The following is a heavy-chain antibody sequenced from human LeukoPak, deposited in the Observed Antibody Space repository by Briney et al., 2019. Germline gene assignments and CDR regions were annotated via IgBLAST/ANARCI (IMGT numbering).Heavy chain of an antibody. V-gene: IGHV4-39*07. J-gene: IGHJ5*02. CDR2: IYYSGST. CDR3: ARAASPSNWFDP. CDR1: GGSISSSSYY. Sequence: SETLSLTCTVSGGSISSSSYYWGWIRQPPGKGLEWIGSIYYSGSTYYNPSLKSRVTISVDTSKNQFSLKLSSVTAADTAVYYCARAASPSNWFDPWGQGTLVTVSS.